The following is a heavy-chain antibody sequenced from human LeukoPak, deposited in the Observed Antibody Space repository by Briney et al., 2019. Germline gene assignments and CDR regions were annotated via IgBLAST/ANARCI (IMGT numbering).Heavy chain of an antibody. D-gene: IGHD5-12*01. J-gene: IGHJ4*02. CDR2: ISAYNGNT. CDR1: GYTFTSYG. V-gene: IGHV1-18*01. Sequence: ASVKVSCKASGYTFTSYGISWVRQAPGQGLEWMGWISAYNGNTNYAQKLQGRVTMTTDTSTSTAYMELRSLRSDDTAVYHCARGLGYSGYDTMGFDYWGQGTLVTVSS. CDR3: ARGLGYSGYDTMGFDY.